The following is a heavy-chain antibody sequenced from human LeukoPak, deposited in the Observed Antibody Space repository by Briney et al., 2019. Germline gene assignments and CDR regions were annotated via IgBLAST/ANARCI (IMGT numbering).Heavy chain of an antibody. CDR1: GYTFTGYY. Sequence: GASVKVSCKASGYTFTGYYLHWVRQAPGQGPEWMGWINPNSGGTNYAQKFQGRVTMTRDTSASTVYMELSSLRSEDTAVYYCARSRIAADPLGFDYWGQGTLVTVSS. CDR2: INPNSGGT. CDR3: ARSRIAADPLGFDY. D-gene: IGHD6-6*01. V-gene: IGHV1-2*02. J-gene: IGHJ4*02.